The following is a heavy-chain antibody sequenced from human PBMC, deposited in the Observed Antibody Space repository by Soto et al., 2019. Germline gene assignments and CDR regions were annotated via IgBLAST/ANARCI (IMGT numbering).Heavy chain of an antibody. CDR1: GGTFSSYA. J-gene: IGHJ4*02. CDR3: AHRPSGWYLFDY. CDR2: IIPIFGTA. Sequence: ASVKVSCKASGGTFSSYAISWVRQAPGQGLEWMGGIIPIFGTANYAQKFQGRVTITADESTSTAYMELSSLRSEDTAVYYCAHRPSGWYLFDYWGQGTLVTVSS. V-gene: IGHV1-69*13. D-gene: IGHD6-19*01.